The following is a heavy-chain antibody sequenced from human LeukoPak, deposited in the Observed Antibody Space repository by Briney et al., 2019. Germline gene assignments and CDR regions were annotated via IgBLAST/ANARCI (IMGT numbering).Heavy chain of an antibody. CDR2: ISSNGGST. V-gene: IGHV3-64*01. CDR1: GFTFSSYA. D-gene: IGHD3-3*01. J-gene: IGHJ6*03. CDR3: ARDPDFWSGYSYYYYYYMDV. Sequence: GGSLRLSCAASGFTFSSYAMHWVRQAPGKGLEYVSAISSNGGSTYYANSVKGRFTISRDNSKNTLYLQMGSLRAEDMAVYYCARDPDFWSGYSYYYYYYMDVWGKGTTVTVSS.